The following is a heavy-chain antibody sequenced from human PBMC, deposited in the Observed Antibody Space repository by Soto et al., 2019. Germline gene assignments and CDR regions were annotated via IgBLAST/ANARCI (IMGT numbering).Heavy chain of an antibody. J-gene: IGHJ5*02. D-gene: IGHD6-13*01. V-gene: IGHV1-69*01. CDR2: IVPLFGTT. CDR3: AKASGRSWYNWFDP. Sequence: QVQLVQSGAEVKKPGSSVKVSCKASGGNFTSYAISWVRQAPGQGLEFMGGIVPLFGTTNYAHKFRGRVTITADESASTVYMELISLTSEDTAVYYCAKASGRSWYNWFDPWGQGTLVTVST. CDR1: GGNFTSYA.